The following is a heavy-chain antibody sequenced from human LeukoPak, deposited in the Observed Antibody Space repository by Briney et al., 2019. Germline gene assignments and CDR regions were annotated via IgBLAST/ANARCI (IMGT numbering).Heavy chain of an antibody. Sequence: ASVKVSCKVSGYTLTELSMHWVRQAPGKGLEWMGGFDPEDGETIYAQKFQGRVTMTEDTSTDTAYMELSSLRTEDTAVYYCAKRGVGTSNAYFDYWGQGTLVTVSS. J-gene: IGHJ4*02. D-gene: IGHD1-26*01. CDR1: GYTLTELS. CDR3: AKRGVGTSNAYFDY. CDR2: FDPEDGET. V-gene: IGHV1-24*01.